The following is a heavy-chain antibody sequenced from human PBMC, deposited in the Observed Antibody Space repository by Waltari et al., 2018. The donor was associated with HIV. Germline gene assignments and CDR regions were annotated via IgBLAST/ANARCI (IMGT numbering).Heavy chain of an antibody. J-gene: IGHJ6*02. D-gene: IGHD5-18*01. CDR1: GFTFSSYA. CDR2: SSGSGGST. V-gene: IGHV3-23*01. CDR3: AKTRGYTYAYPRPNYGMDV. Sequence: EVQLLESGGGSVQPGGSLRLSCAASGFTFSSYAMTWVRRAPGKGLEWVSRSSGSGGSTYSADSVKGRFTISRDNSKNTLYLQMNSLRAEDTAVYYCAKTRGYTYAYPRPNYGMDVWGQGTTVTVSS.